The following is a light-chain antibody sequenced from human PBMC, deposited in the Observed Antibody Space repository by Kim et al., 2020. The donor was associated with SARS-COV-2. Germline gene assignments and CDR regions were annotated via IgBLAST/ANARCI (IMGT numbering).Light chain of an antibody. V-gene: IGKV1-8*01. CDR2: AAS. CDR1: QAISNY. CDR3: HQYYTYPYT. Sequence: AIRMTQSPSSFSASIGDRVTITCRASQAISNYLAWYQQQPRKAPKLLIFAASTLQSGVPSRFSGSGSGTDFTLTIRGLQSEDFATYFCHQYYTYPYTFGQGTKLEI. J-gene: IGKJ2*01.